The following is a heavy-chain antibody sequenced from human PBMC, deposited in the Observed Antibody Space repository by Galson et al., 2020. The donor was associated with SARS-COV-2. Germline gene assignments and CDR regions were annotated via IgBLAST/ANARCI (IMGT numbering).Heavy chain of an antibody. J-gene: IGHJ4*02. CDR1: GFTFSSYA. Sequence: GGSLRLSCAASGFTFSSYAMSWVRQAPGKGLEWVSGISGSGGSTNYADSVKGRFTISRDNSKNTLYMQMNSLRAEDTAVYYCAKDGVQWLQKGYFDYWGQGTLVTVSS. V-gene: IGHV3-23*01. D-gene: IGHD6-19*01. CDR3: AKDGVQWLQKGYFDY. CDR2: ISGSGGST.